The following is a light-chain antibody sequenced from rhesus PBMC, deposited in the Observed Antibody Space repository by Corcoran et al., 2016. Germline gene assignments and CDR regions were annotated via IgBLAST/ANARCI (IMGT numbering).Light chain of an antibody. CDR2: KAS. J-gene: IGKJ1*01. V-gene: IGKV1-22*01. CDR3: LQYNVNRWT. Sequence: DIQMTQSPSSLSASVGDTVTITCRASQSISNWLDWYQQKPGKAPRLLIYKASSLQSGVPSRFSGIGAGTDFSLPISSLQPEDFATYYCLQYNVNRWTFGQGTKVEIK. CDR1: QSISNW.